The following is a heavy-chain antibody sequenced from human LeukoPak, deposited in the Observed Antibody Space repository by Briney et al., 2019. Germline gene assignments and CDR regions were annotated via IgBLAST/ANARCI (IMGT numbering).Heavy chain of an antibody. J-gene: IGHJ4*02. V-gene: IGHV3-21*01. CDR1: GFTFSRHT. D-gene: IGHD3-3*01. CDR2: ISSTGSYI. Sequence: GGSLRLSCAASGFTFSRHTMNWVRQAPGKGLEWVSSISSTGSYIYYAESLKGRFTVSRDNAKNYVYLQMNGLRVDDTAVYYCARAERLLEWLLDSWGQGTLVTVSS. CDR3: ARAERLLEWLLDS.